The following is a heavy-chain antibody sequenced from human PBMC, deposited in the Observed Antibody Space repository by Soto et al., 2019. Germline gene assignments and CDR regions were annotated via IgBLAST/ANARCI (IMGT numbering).Heavy chain of an antibody. V-gene: IGHV6-1*01. CDR3: AGDASFRGMDV. D-gene: IGHD3-16*01. Sequence: SPTLSLTCVISGNSVSNNSAAWIWIRQSPSRGLEWLGRTYYRSKWYKHYAVCVKSRITINPDTSRNQFSLDLDSVIPEDTAVYYCAGDASFRGMDVWGQATPVTVSS. CDR1: GNSVSNNSAA. CDR2: TYYRSKWYK. J-gene: IGHJ6*02.